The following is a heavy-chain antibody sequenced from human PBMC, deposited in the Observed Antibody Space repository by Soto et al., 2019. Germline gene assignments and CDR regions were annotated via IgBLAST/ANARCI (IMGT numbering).Heavy chain of an antibody. V-gene: IGHV3-23*01. Sequence: EVQLLESGGGLVQPGGSLRLSCVASGLTFSSYAMSWVRQAPGKGLEWVSAISGRGGSTYYADSVKGRFTISRDNSNKTLYLQMNSLKAEDTGVYYCASKLQVDYYYGMDVWGQGTTVTVSS. D-gene: IGHD1-26*01. J-gene: IGHJ6*02. CDR3: ASKLQVDYYYGMDV. CDR2: ISGRGGST. CDR1: GLTFSSYA.